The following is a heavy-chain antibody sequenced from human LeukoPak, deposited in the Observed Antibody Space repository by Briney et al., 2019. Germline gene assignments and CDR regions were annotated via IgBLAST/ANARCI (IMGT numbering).Heavy chain of an antibody. CDR2: IWYDGSNK. D-gene: IGHD3-22*01. Sequence: PGGSLRLSCAASGFTFSSYGMHWVRQAPGKGLEWVAVIWYDGSNKYYADSVKGRFTISRDNSKNTLYLQMNSLRAEDTAVYYCARASRAPGYYDSSGYYPDYWGQGTLVTVSS. CDR1: GFTFSSYG. CDR3: ARASRAPGYYDSSGYYPDY. J-gene: IGHJ4*02. V-gene: IGHV3-33*08.